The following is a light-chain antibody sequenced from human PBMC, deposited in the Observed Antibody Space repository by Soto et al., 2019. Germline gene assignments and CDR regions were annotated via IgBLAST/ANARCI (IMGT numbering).Light chain of an antibody. Sequence: EIVMTQSPATLSVSPGERATLSCRASQSVSSNLAWYQKKPGQAPRLLIYGASTRATGIPARFSGSGSGTAFALTISSLQSEEFAVDYCQQYDNWWTFGQGTRVEIE. CDR3: QQYDNWWT. V-gene: IGKV3-15*01. CDR1: QSVSSN. CDR2: GAS. J-gene: IGKJ1*01.